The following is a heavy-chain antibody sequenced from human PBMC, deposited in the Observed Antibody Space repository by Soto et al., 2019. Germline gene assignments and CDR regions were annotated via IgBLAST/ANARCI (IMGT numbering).Heavy chain of an antibody. D-gene: IGHD1-7*01. CDR2: ISSSSSYI. Sequence: GGSLRLSCAASGFTFSSYSMNWVRQAPGKGLEWVSSISSSSSYIYYADSVKGRFTISRDNAKNSLYLQMNSLRAEDTAVYYCARVPSPITGTTFGYYYYGMDVWGQGTTVTSP. J-gene: IGHJ6*02. CDR1: GFTFSSYS. CDR3: ARVPSPITGTTFGYYYYGMDV. V-gene: IGHV3-21*04.